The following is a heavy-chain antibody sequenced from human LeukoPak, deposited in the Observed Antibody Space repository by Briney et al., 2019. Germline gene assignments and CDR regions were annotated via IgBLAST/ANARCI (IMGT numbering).Heavy chain of an antibody. CDR3: ARDRSRDSSGYYFDWLDP. CDR1: GYTFTSYG. J-gene: IGHJ5*02. V-gene: IGHV1-18*01. Sequence: ASVKVSCMASGYTFTSYGISWVRQAPGQGLEWMGWISAYNGNTNYAQKLQGRVTMTTDTSTSTAYMELRSLRSDDTAVYYCARDRSRDSSGYYFDWLDPWGQGTLVTVSS. CDR2: ISAYNGNT. D-gene: IGHD3-22*01.